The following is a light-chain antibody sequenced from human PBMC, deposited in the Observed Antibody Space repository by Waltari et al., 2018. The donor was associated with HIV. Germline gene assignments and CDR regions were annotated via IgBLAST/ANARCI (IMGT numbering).Light chain of an antibody. CDR2: EVS. CDR3: SSYTSSSTYV. Sequence: QSALTQPASVSGSPGQSITLSCTGTSSDVGGYNYVSWSQQHPGKAPKLMIYEVSNRPSGVSNRFSGSKSSNTASLTISGLQAEDEADYYCSSYTSSSTYVFGTGTKVTVL. CDR1: SSDVGGYNY. V-gene: IGLV2-14*01. J-gene: IGLJ1*01.